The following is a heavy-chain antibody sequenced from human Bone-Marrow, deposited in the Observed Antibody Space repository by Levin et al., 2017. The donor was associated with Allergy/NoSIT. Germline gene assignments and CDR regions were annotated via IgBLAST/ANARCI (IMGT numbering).Heavy chain of an antibody. J-gene: IGHJ4*02. D-gene: IGHD3-10*01. CDR1: GFAISNTN. CDR3: ARDFSMVRGVKSNLQ. V-gene: IGHV3-53*01. Sequence: GGSLRLSCAASGFAISNTNMNWVRQAPGKGLEWVSLISTDDSTSYADSVKGRFTVSRDKYKNTLYLLMKSLRVEDTAVYYCARDFSMVRGVKSNLQWGQGTLVTVSS. CDR2: ISTDDST.